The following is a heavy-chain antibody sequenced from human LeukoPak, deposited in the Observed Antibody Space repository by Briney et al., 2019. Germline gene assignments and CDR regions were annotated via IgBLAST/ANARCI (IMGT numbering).Heavy chain of an antibody. Sequence: SETLSLTCTVSGYSISSGYYWGWIRQPPGKGLEWIGSIYHSGSTYYNPSLKSRVTISVDTSKNQFSLKLSSVTAADTAVYYCASGPLGYCSGGSCYPYYFDYWGQGTLVTVSS. D-gene: IGHD2-15*01. CDR2: IYHSGST. J-gene: IGHJ4*02. CDR1: GYSISSGYY. V-gene: IGHV4-38-2*02. CDR3: ASGPLGYCSGGSCYPYYFDY.